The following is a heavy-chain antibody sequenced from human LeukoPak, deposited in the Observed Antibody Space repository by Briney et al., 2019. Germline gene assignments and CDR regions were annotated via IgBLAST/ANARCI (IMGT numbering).Heavy chain of an antibody. Sequence: SETLSLTCTVSGGSISSYYWSWIRQPPGKGLEGIGYIYYSGSTNYNPSLKSRVTISVDTSKNQFSLKLSSVTAADTAVYYCARDNGRLLSYDYWGQGTLVTVSS. CDR2: IYYSGST. V-gene: IGHV4-59*01. CDR3: ARDNGRLLSYDY. CDR1: GGSISSYY. D-gene: IGHD3-10*01. J-gene: IGHJ4*02.